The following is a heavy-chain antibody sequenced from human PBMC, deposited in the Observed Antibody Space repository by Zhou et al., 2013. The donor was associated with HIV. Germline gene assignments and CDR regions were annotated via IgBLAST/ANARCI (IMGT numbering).Heavy chain of an antibody. D-gene: IGHD1-26*01. J-gene: IGHJ6*03. CDR1: GYTFIGHY. Sequence: QVQLVQSGAEVKKPGASVKVSCKAPGYTFIGHYMHWIRQAPGQGLEWMGWINPNSGDTNYAQTFQGRVTMTRDTSISTAYMELTRLRSDDTAVYYCAWGGGRFVGTSIHLYYMDVWGKGTTVTVSS. V-gene: IGHV1-2*02. CDR3: AWGGGRFVGTSIHLYYMDV. CDR2: INPNSGDT.